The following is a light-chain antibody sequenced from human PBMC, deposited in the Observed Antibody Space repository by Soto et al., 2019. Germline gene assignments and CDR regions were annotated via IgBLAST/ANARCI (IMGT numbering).Light chain of an antibody. Sequence: QSVLTQPASVSGSPGQSITISCTGTSSDVGGYNYVSWYQQHPAKAPKLMIYEVSNRPSGVSNRFSGSKSVNTASLTISGLQAEDEADYYCSSYTSSSTPDVFGTGTKVTVL. CDR3: SSYTSSSTPDV. CDR2: EVS. J-gene: IGLJ1*01. CDR1: SSDVGGYNY. V-gene: IGLV2-14*01.